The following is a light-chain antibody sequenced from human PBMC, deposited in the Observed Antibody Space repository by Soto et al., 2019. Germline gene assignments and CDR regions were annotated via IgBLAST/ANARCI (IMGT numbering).Light chain of an antibody. CDR2: DVI. V-gene: IGKV3-20*01. CDR1: QSVSSTY. Sequence: EIVLTQSPGTLSLSPGERATLSCRASQSVSSTYLAWYQQKPGQAPRLLIYDVISRATGIPDRFSGSGSGTDFTLTISRLEPEDSAVYYCQQYGSSSWTFGQGTKVEIK. CDR3: QQYGSSSWT. J-gene: IGKJ1*01.